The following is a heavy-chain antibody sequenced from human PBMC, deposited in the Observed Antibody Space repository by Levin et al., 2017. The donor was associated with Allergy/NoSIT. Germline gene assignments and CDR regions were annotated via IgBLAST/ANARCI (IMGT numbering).Heavy chain of an antibody. CDR2: IDEGGSFT. CDR1: GFTFSSFW. V-gene: IGHV3-74*01. J-gene: IGHJ4*02. D-gene: IGHD2-15*01. Sequence: GESLKLSCAASGFTFSSFWMHWVRQAPGKGMVWVSRIDEGGSFTDYADSVKGRFTISRDNAKNTLYLQMNSLGAEDTAVYYCARDVAGRSGFWGQGTLVTVSS. CDR3: ARDVAGRSGF.